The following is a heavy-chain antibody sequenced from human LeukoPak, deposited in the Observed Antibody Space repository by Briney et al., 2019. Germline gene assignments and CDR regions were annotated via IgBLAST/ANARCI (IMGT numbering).Heavy chain of an antibody. CDR3: ARGLVHDTSGYYLDY. CDR1: GFTFSAFW. V-gene: IGHV3-74*01. Sequence: GGSLRLSCAASGFTFSAFWMHWVRQAPGKGLVWVSRINSDGSSTTYADSVKGRFTVSRDNAKNTLYLQMDSLRAEDSAVYYCARGLVHDTSGYYLDYWGQGILVTVSS. CDR2: INSDGSST. J-gene: IGHJ4*02. D-gene: IGHD3-22*01.